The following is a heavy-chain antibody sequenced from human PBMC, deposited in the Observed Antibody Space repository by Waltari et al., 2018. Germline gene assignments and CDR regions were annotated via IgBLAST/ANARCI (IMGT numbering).Heavy chain of an antibody. V-gene: IGHV3-21*02. CDR1: GFTFGNYS. Sequence: EVQLVESGGGQVKPGGSLRLSCFGSGFTFGNYSMNWVRVAPGKGLDWVSSIGISTTYKFYADSVKGRFTVSRDNAKNSVYLQMNNLRVEDTAVYYCARGPWAPLDYWGQGVLVTVSS. J-gene: IGHJ4*02. CDR2: IGISTTYK. CDR3: ARGPWAPLDY.